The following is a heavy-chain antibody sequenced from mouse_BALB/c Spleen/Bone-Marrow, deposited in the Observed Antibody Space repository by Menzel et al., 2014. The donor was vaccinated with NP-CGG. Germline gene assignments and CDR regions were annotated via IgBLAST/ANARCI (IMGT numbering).Heavy chain of an antibody. J-gene: IGHJ2*01. CDR3: ARYRLGTYFDY. Sequence: VQLQQSGAELVKPGASVKLSCTASGFNIKDTYMHWVEQRPEQGLEWIGRIDPANGNTKYDPKFQGKATITADTSSNTAYLQLSSLTSEDTAVYYCARYRLGTYFDYRGQGTTLTVSS. CDR1: GFNIKDTY. V-gene: IGHV14-3*02. CDR2: IDPANGNT. D-gene: IGHD1-2*01.